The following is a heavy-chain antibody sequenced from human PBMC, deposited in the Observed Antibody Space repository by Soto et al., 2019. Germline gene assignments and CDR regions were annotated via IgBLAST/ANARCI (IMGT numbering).Heavy chain of an antibody. CDR2: INPSGGST. D-gene: IGHD5-12*01. J-gene: IGHJ6*02. Sequence: ASVKVSCKASGYTFTIYYIHWVRQAPGQGLEWMGFINPSGGSTSYAQKFQDRVTMTRDTSTSTVYMELSSLRSEDTAVYYCARGDIVAATIYYYAMDVRGQGTTVTVSS. CDR3: ARGDIVAATIYYYAMDV. CDR1: GYTFTIYY. V-gene: IGHV1-46*01.